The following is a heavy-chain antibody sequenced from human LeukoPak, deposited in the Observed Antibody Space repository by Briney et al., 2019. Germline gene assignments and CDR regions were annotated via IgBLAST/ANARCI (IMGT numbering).Heavy chain of an antibody. Sequence: ASVKVSCKASGYTFTSYDINWVRQATGQGLEWMGWMNPNSGNTGYAQKFQGRVTMTRNTSISTAYMELSSLRSEDTAVYYCATARTQQWLVYGDAFDIWGQGTMVTVSS. CDR3: ATARTQQWLVYGDAFDI. V-gene: IGHV1-8*01. J-gene: IGHJ3*02. CDR1: GYTFTSYD. D-gene: IGHD6-19*01. CDR2: MNPNSGNT.